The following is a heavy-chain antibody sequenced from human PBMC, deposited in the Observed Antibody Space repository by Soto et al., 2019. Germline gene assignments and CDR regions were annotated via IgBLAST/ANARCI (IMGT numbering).Heavy chain of an antibody. J-gene: IGHJ4*02. CDR2: ISGSGGST. Sequence: GGSLRLSCAASGFTFSSYAMSWVRQAPGKGLEWVSAISGSGGSTYYADSVKGRLTISRDNSKNTLYLQMNSLRAEDTAVYYSATKEASIAARALFDYWGQGTLVTVSS. CDR1: GFTFSSYA. V-gene: IGHV3-23*01. D-gene: IGHD6-6*01. CDR3: ATKEASIAARALFDY.